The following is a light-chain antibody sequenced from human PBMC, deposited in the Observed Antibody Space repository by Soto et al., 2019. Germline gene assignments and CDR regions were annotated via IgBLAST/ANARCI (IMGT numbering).Light chain of an antibody. CDR3: GTWDSSLSAVV. CDR2: DNN. Sequence: QSVLTQPPSVSAAPGQKVTISCSGSNSNIGNNYVSWYQHLPGTAPKLLIFDNNKRPSVIPDRFSGSKPGTSATLGITGLQTGDEADYYCGTWDSSLSAVVFGGGTKLTVL. CDR1: NSNIGNNY. V-gene: IGLV1-51*01. J-gene: IGLJ2*01.